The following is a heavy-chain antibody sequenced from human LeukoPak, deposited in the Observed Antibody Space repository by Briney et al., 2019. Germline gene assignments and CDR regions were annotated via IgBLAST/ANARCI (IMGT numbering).Heavy chain of an antibody. Sequence: SETLSLTCAVYGGSFSGYYWSWIRQPPGKGLEWIGEVNHSGSTNYNPSLKSRVNISVDTSNNQFSLKLSSVTAADTAVYYCARGLLVRKYYYDSSGYLFDYWGQGTLVTVSS. J-gene: IGHJ4*02. CDR3: ARGLLVRKYYYDSSGYLFDY. D-gene: IGHD3-22*01. CDR1: GGSFSGYY. V-gene: IGHV4-34*01. CDR2: VNHSGST.